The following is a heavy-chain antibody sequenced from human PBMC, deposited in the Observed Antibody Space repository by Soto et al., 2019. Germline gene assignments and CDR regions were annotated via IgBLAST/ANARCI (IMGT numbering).Heavy chain of an antibody. V-gene: IGHV4-39*01. Sequence: SVTLSLTCTLSGASITSTTYFWAWIRQPPGKGLEWVGSIYYSGRTYYNPSLRSRVTISVDRSKNQFSLTMSSVTAADTAVYYCAKNLPRTGRFDYWGQGTSVTVSS. CDR2: IYYSGRT. J-gene: IGHJ4*02. CDR3: AKNLPRTGRFDY. CDR1: GASITSTTYF.